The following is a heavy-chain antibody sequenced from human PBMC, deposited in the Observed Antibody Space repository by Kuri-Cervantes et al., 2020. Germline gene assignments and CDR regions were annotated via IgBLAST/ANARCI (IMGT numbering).Heavy chain of an antibody. CDR2: ISSSGTAI. CDR3: AREQALGVYIRGCFRYFDAFDI. D-gene: IGHD3-16*01. V-gene: IGHV3-11*04. J-gene: IGHJ3*02. Sequence: GEYLKISRAASGFTFSDYYMRWIRQAPGKGLEWVSFISSSGTAIYYADSVKGRFTISRDSAKDSLYPQMNSLRAEDSAVYYCAREQALGVYIRGCFRYFDAFDIWGQGTMVTVSS. CDR1: GFTFSDYY.